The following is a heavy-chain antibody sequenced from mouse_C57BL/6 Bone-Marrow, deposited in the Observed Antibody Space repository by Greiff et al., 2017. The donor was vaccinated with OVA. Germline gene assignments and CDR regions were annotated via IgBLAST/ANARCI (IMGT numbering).Heavy chain of an antibody. CDR1: GYTFTSYG. CDR3: ARDSYLSLDD. Sequence: QVQLQQSGAELARPGASVKLSCKASGYTFTSYGISWVKQRTGQGLEWIGEIYPRSGNTYYNEKFKGKATLTADKSSSTAYMELRSLTSEDSAVYFCARDSYLSLDDWGQGTTLTVSS. J-gene: IGHJ2*01. V-gene: IGHV1-81*01. CDR2: IYPRSGNT. D-gene: IGHD6-2*01.